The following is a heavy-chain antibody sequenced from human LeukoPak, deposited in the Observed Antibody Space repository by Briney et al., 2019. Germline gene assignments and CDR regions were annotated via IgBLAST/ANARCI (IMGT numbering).Heavy chain of an antibody. Sequence: ATVKVSCKASGYTFTSYGISWVRQAPGQGLEWMGWISAYNGNTNYAQKLQGRVTMTTDTSTSTAYMELRSLRSDDTAVYYCAREGVPRNHYYDGSGYYGMAFDIWGQGTMATVSS. V-gene: IGHV1-18*01. CDR2: ISAYNGNT. CDR1: GYTFTSYG. J-gene: IGHJ3*02. CDR3: AREGVPRNHYYDGSGYYGMAFDI. D-gene: IGHD3-22*01.